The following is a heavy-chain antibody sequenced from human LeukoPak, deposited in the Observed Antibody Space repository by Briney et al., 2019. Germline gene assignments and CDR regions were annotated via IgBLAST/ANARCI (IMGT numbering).Heavy chain of an antibody. J-gene: IGHJ3*02. D-gene: IGHD4-17*01. Sequence: PGGSLRLSCAASGFTFGDYYMSWIRQAPGKGLEWVSYISSSSSYTNYADSVKGRFTISRDNAKNSLYLQMNSLRAEDTAVYYCARVGLYGGGDAFDIWGQGTMVTVSS. CDR3: ARVGLYGGGDAFDI. CDR1: GFTFGDYY. CDR2: ISSSSSYT. V-gene: IGHV3-11*06.